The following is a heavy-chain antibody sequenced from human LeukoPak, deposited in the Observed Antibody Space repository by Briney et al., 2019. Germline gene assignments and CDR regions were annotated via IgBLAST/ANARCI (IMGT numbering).Heavy chain of an antibody. V-gene: IGHV3-74*01. CDR1: GFTFSRYW. Sequence: PGGSLRLSCAASGFTFSRYWMHWVRQAPGKGLVWVSRINSDGSSTSYADSVKGRFTISRDSAKNTLYLQMNSLRAEDTAVYYCAAKKAGWYYFNYWGQGTLVTVSS. CDR2: INSDGSST. CDR3: AAKKAGWYYFNY. J-gene: IGHJ4*02. D-gene: IGHD6-19*01.